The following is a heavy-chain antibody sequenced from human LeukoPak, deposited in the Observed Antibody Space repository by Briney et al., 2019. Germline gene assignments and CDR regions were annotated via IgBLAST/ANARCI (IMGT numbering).Heavy chain of an antibody. D-gene: IGHD3-22*01. J-gene: IGHJ4*02. CDR3: ARGYYDSSGGYYFDY. CDR1: GGSFSGYY. CDR2: INHSGST. V-gene: IGHV4-34*01. Sequence: SETLSLTCAVYGGSFSGYYWSWIRQPPGKGLEWIGEINHSGSTNYNPSLKSRVTISVDTSKNQFSLKLSSVTAADTAVYYCARGYYDSSGGYYFDYWGQGTLVTVSS.